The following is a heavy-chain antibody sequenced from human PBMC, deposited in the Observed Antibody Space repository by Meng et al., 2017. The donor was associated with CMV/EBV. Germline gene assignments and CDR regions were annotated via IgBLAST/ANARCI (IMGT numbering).Heavy chain of an antibody. CDR2: INHSGST. J-gene: IGHJ4*02. Sequence: ESLKISCAASGFTFSSYWMSWIRQPPGKGLEWIGEINHSGSTNYNPSLKSRVTISVDTSKNQFSLKLSSVTAADTAVYYCARASYGRSPFYYWGQGTLVTVSS. CDR3: ARASYGRSPFYY. CDR1: GFTFSSYW. V-gene: IGHV4-34*01. D-gene: IGHD5-18*01.